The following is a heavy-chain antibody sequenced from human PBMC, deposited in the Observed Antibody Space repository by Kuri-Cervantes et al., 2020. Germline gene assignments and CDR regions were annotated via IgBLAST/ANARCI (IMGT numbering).Heavy chain of an antibody. CDR3: ARALHSGYDSSGYYNY. J-gene: IGHJ4*02. Sequence: GGSLRLSCAASGFTFSSYAMHWVRQAPGKGLEWVAVISYDGSNKYYADSVKGRFTISRHNSKNTLYLQMNSLRAEDTAVYYCARALHSGYDSSGYYNYWGQGTLVTVSS. CDR1: GFTFSSYA. D-gene: IGHD3-22*01. CDR2: ISYDGSNK. V-gene: IGHV3-30*14.